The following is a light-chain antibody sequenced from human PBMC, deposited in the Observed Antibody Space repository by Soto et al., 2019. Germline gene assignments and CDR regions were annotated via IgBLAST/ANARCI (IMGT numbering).Light chain of an antibody. CDR2: GAS. J-gene: IGKJ1*01. CDR3: QQYGSSPRT. CDR1: QSVSSSY. Sequence: EIVLTQSPGTLSLSPGERATLSCRASQSVSSSYLAWYQQKPGQAPRLLIYGASSRAIGIPDRFSGSGSGTDFTLTIRRLEPEDFAVYYCQQYGSSPRTFGQGTKVDI. V-gene: IGKV3-20*01.